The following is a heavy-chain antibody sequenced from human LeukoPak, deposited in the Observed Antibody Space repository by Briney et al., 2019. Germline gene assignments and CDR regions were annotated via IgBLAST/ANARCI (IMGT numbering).Heavy chain of an antibody. Sequence: GSLILSFRSLGLALRYLTMNLVRQAPGKGPELLSSVSGTSKYIYYADAMKGRFTISRDNAKNALYLQMNNVRADETAVYYCAREGLTSVIGFDSWGQGTLVKVSS. CDR3: AREGLTSVIGFDS. CDR2: VSGTSKYI. CDR1: GLALRYLT. V-gene: IGHV3-21*06. D-gene: IGHD3/OR15-3a*01. J-gene: IGHJ5*01.